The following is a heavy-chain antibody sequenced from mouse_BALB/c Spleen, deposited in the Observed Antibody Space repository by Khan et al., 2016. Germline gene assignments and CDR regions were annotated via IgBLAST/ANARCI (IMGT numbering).Heavy chain of an antibody. D-gene: IGHD2-2*01. CDR2: IRSKSNNYAT. Sequence: EVELVESGGGLVQPTGSLKLSCAASGFNFNTYAMNWVRQAPGKGLEWVARIRSKSNNYATYYADSVKDRFTISRDDSQSMLYLQMNNLKTEDTAMYYCVSYGWGAIDYWGQGTSVTVSS. CDR1: GFNFNTYA. CDR3: VSYGWGAIDY. J-gene: IGHJ4*01. V-gene: IGHV10-1*02.